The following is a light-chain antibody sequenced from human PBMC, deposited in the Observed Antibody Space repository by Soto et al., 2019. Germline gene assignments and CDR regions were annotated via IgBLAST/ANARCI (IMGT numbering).Light chain of an antibody. Sequence: QSVLTQPPSVSAAPGQKVTISCAGRSSNIGNNYVSWYQHLPGTAPKLLIFDNTKRPSGIPDRFSGFKSGTSATLDIAGLQTGDEADYYCGTWDTGLNAFYVFGSGTKVTVL. CDR2: DNT. V-gene: IGLV1-51*01. CDR1: SSNIGNNY. J-gene: IGLJ1*01. CDR3: GTWDTGLNAFYV.